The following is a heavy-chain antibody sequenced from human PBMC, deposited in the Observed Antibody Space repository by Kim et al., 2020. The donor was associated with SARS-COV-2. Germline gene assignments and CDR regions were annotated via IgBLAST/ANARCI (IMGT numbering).Heavy chain of an antibody. D-gene: IGHD5-18*01. CDR2: ITLYNGNT. J-gene: IGHJ4*02. V-gene: IGHV1-45*02. Sequence: SVKVSCKASGYTFTYCSLHWLQQAPGQGLERMRWITLYNGNTNYAKKFQGRVTITRDMSLRTAYIELSSLRSEDSAVYYWARTTWIHLWSTVDYWGQGTLVTVSS. CDR3: ARTTWIHLWSTVDY. CDR1: GYTFTYCS.